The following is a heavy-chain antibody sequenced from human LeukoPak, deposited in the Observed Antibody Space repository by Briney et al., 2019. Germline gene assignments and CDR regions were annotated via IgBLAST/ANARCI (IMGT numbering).Heavy chain of an antibody. J-gene: IGHJ4*02. CDR1: GYTFTSFY. D-gene: IGHD3-22*01. Sequence: ASVTVSCKASGYTFTSFYMQWVRQAPGQGLEWMGIINPSGGSTNYAQKFQGRVSMTRDTSTSTVYMELSSLRSEDTAMYWCARGYYDSSGYDPGLGYWGQGTLVTVSS. V-gene: IGHV1-46*01. CDR3: ARGYYDSSGYDPGLGY. CDR2: INPSGGST.